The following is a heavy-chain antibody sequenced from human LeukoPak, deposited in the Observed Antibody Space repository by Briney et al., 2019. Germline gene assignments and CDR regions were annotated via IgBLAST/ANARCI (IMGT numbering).Heavy chain of an antibody. J-gene: IGHJ4*02. CDR3: ARGPSGYHNT. Sequence: GGSLRLSCAASGFTFSRYGIHWVRQAPGKGLEWVAVISYDGGIKYYADSVKGRFTISRDNSKNTLYLEMNSLGAEDTAVYYCARGPSGYHNTGGQGTLVTVSS. CDR1: GFTFSRYG. D-gene: IGHD5-18*01. CDR2: ISYDGGIK. V-gene: IGHV3-30*03.